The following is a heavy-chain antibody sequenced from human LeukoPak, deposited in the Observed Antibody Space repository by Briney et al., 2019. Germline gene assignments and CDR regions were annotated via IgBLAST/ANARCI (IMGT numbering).Heavy chain of an antibody. CDR1: GFTFSSYG. J-gene: IGHJ4*02. CDR3: AKKKPSYYYDSSGYYDYFDY. D-gene: IGHD3-22*01. V-gene: IGHV3-30*02. CDR2: IRYDGSNK. Sequence: GGSLRLSCAASGFTFSSYGMHWVRQAPGKGLEWVAFIRYDGSNKYYADSVKGRFTISRDNSKNTLYLQMNSLRAEDTAVYYCAKKKPSYYYDSSGYYDYFDYWGQGTLVTVSS.